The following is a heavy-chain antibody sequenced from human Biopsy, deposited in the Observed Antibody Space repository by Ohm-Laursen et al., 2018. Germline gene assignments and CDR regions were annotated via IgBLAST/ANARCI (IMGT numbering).Heavy chain of an antibody. V-gene: IGHV4-39*02. J-gene: IGHJ5*02. D-gene: IGHD3-22*01. CDR3: ARDYDTSGYYYVS. CDR2: IFYRGST. CDR1: GGSISNNNYY. Sequence: SETLSLTCSVSGGSISNNNYYWGWIRQPPGKGLEWIGSIFYRGSTNYKPSLKSRVNISVDTTKNHFSVKLNSVTAADTAVYYCARDYDTSGYYYVSWGQGTLVTVSS.